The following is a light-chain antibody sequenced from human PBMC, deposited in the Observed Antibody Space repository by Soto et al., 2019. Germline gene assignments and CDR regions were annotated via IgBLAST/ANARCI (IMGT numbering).Light chain of an antibody. CDR2: DAS. Sequence: EIVLTQSPATLSLSPGERATLSCRASQSISNSLAWYHQRPGQAPRLIIFDASNRATRIPARFIGSGSGTDFTLTISRLGPEDFAVYYCQQYGSSGTFGQGTKVDIK. CDR3: QQYGSSGT. V-gene: IGKV3-20*01. CDR1: QSISNS. J-gene: IGKJ1*01.